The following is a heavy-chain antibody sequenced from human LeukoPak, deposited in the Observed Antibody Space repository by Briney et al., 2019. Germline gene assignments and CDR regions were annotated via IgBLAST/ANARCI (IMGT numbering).Heavy chain of an antibody. CDR2: IVSSGNGA. CDR1: GFTFKTFE. CDR3: ARGNTYYLDTSWWFDP. Sequence: NPGGSLRLSCAASGFTFKTFEMNWVRQAPGKGLEWLSLIVSSGNGAYSAESLKGRFTISRDNSKNSLFLQMNSLRAEDTAVYYCARGNTYYLDTSWWFDPWGQGTLVTVSS. D-gene: IGHD3-22*01. V-gene: IGHV3-48*03. J-gene: IGHJ5*02.